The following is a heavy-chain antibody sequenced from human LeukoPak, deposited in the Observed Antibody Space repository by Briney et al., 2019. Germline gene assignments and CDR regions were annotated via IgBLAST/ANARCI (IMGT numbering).Heavy chain of an antibody. CDR3: ARGRSLYYDFWSGYYPLDY. Sequence: ASVKVSCKASGYTFTSYDINWVRQATGQGLEWMGWMNPNSGNTGYAQKFQGRVTITRNTSISTAYMELSSLRSEDTAVYYCARGRSLYYDFWSGYYPLDYWGQGTLVTVSS. CDR2: MNPNSGNT. J-gene: IGHJ4*02. D-gene: IGHD3-3*01. CDR1: GYTFTSYD. V-gene: IGHV1-8*03.